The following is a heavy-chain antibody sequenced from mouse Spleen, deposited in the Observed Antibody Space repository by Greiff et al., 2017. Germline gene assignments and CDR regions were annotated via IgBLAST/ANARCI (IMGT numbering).Heavy chain of an antibody. CDR1: GYTFTSYW. Sequence: QVQLQQPGAELVKPGASVKMSCKASGYTFTSYWITWVKQRPGQGLEWIGDIYPGSGSTNYNEKFKSKATLTVDTSSSTAYMQLSSLTSEDSAVYFCARETITTVVAPFAYWGQGTLVTVSA. CDR3: ARETITTVVAPFAY. CDR2: IYPGSGST. J-gene: IGHJ3*01. D-gene: IGHD1-1*01. V-gene: IGHV1-55*01.